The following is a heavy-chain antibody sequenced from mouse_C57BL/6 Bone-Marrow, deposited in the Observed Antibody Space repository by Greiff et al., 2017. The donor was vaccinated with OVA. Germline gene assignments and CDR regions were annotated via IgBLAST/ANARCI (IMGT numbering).Heavy chain of an antibody. Sequence: EVHLVESGGGLVQPKGSLKLSCAASGFSFNTYAMNWVRQAPGKGLEWVARIRSKSNNYATYYADSVKDRFTISRDDSESMLYLQMNNVKTEDTAMYYCVRGYYGSNAMDYWGQGTSVTVSS. D-gene: IGHD1-1*01. CDR1: GFSFNTYA. CDR3: VRGYYGSNAMDY. CDR2: IRSKSNNYAT. J-gene: IGHJ4*01. V-gene: IGHV10-1*01.